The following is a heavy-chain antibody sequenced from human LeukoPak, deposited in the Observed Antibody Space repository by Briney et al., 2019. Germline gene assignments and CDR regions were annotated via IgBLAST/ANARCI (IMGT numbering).Heavy chain of an antibody. CDR2: IYYSGST. Sequence: PSETLSLTCTVSGVSISSYYWSWIRQPPGKGLEWIGYIYYSGSTNYNPSLKSRVTISVKTSKNQFSLKLRSVTAADTAVYYCARVTGYTIEDYFDYWGQGTLVTVSS. J-gene: IGHJ4*02. CDR1: GVSISSYY. V-gene: IGHV4-59*01. D-gene: IGHD3-9*01. CDR3: ARVTGYTIEDYFDY.